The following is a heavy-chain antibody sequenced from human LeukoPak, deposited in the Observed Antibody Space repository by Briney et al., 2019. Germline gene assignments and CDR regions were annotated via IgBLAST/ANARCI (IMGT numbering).Heavy chain of an antibody. V-gene: IGHV3-23*01. CDR3: AKGVGYSYGFDY. J-gene: IGHJ4*02. D-gene: IGHD5-18*01. CDR1: GFTFSSYA. CDR2: ISGSGGST. Sequence: GGSLLLSCAASGFTFSSYAMSWVRQAPGKGLEWVSAISGSGGSTYYADSVKGRFTISRDNSKNTLYLQMNSLRAEDTAVYYCAKGVGYSYGFDYWGQGTLVTVSS.